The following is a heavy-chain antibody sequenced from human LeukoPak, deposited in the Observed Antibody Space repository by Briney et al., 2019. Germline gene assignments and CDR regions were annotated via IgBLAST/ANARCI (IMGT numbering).Heavy chain of an antibody. CDR2: ISGSGGST. V-gene: IGHV3-23*01. D-gene: IGHD3-16*01. Sequence: PSETLSLTCGVSGGSFSSHYWTWIRQPPGKGLEWVSAISGSGGSTYYADSVKGRFTISRDNSKNTLYLQMNSLRAEDTAVYYCAKAGFGAALRSRYYMDVWGKGTTVTVSS. CDR1: GGSFSSHY. J-gene: IGHJ6*03. CDR3: AKAGFGAALRSRYYMDV.